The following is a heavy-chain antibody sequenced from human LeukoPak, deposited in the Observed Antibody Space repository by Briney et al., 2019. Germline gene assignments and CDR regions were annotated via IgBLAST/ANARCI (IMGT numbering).Heavy chain of an antibody. CDR1: GFTFSSYG. CDR3: AKGMWLGNQFDY. D-gene: IGHD6-19*01. Sequence: GGSLRLSCAASGFTFSSYGMHWVRQAPGKGLERVAVISYDGSNKYYADSVKGRFTISRDNSKNTLYLQMNSLRAEDTAVYYCAKGMWLGNQFDYWGQGTLVTVSS. CDR2: ISYDGSNK. V-gene: IGHV3-30*18. J-gene: IGHJ4*02.